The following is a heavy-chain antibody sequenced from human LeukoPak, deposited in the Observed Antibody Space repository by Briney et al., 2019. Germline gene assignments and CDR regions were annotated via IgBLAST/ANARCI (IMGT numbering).Heavy chain of an antibody. CDR2: IYYSGST. CDR3: ARDRACSNGVCSYFDY. J-gene: IGHJ4*02. V-gene: IGHV4-39*01. CDR1: GGSISSTTYY. D-gene: IGHD2-8*01. Sequence: PSETLSLTCIVSGGSISSTTYYWGWIRLPPGKGLEWIGSIYYSGSTWYNPSLKSRVTVSADTSKNQFSLKLTSVTAADTAVYYCARDRACSNGVCSYFDYWGQGTVVTVSS.